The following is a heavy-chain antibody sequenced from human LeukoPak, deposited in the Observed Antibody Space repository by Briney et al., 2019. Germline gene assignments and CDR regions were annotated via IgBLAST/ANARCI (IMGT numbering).Heavy chain of an antibody. J-gene: IGHJ6*03. Sequence: SETLSLTCVVYGGSFSGYYWSWIRQPPGKGLEWIGEIDHSGATNYNPSLKSRVTMSVDTSKNQFSLMVSSVTAADTAVYYCATGRNGVVPAPILGVGPWYNYHYMDVWGKGTTVTVSS. CDR1: GGSFSGYY. V-gene: IGHV4-34*01. D-gene: IGHD2-2*02. CDR3: ATGRNGVVPAPILGVGPWYNYHYMDV. CDR2: IDHSGAT.